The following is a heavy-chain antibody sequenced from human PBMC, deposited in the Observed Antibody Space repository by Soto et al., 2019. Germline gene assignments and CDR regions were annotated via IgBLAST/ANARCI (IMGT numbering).Heavy chain of an antibody. J-gene: IGHJ6*02. Sequence: SVKVSCKASGGIFSSYDISWVRQAPGRGLEWMGGLIPILGPANYAQEFQGRVTITADESTKTAYMELTSLRSEDTAVYYCARAKGLGERPWAGMDVWGQGTTVTVYS. V-gene: IGHV1-69*13. CDR2: LIPILGPA. CDR3: ARAKGLGERPWAGMDV. CDR1: GGIFSSYD. D-gene: IGHD3-10*01.